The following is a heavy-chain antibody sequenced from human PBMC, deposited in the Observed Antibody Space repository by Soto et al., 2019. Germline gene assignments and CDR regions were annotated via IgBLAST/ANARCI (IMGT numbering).Heavy chain of an antibody. CDR2: ITGRDDNT. Sequence: DVQLLESGGDLVQPGGSLRLSCEVSGFTIRAYAMSWARRAPGKGLEWVAAITGRDDNTHYEESVKGRFTISRDDSKNTLHLQMNTLRVDDTAIYYCSLGKSYYWDYWGQGIQVTVSS. V-gene: IGHV3-23*01. J-gene: IGHJ4*02. CDR1: GFTIRAYA. CDR3: SLGKSYYWDY.